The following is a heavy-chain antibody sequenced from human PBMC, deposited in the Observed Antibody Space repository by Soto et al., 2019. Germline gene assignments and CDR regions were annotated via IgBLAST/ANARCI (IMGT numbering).Heavy chain of an antibody. CDR2: ISYDGSNK. J-gene: IGHJ6*02. Sequence: QVQLVESGGGVVQPGRSLRLSCAASGFTFSSYAIHWVRQAPGKGLEWVAVISYDGSNKYYADSVKGRFTTSRDNSKNTLYLQMNSLRAEDTAVYYCARGTTTCYYYYGMDVWGQGTTVTVSS. D-gene: IGHD1-1*01. V-gene: IGHV3-30-3*01. CDR3: ARGTTTCYYYYGMDV. CDR1: GFTFSSYA.